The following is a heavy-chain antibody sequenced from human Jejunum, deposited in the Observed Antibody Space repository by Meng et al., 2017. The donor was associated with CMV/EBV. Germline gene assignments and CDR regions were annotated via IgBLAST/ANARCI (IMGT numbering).Heavy chain of an antibody. CDR3: ARDVVVPAALTVRIDY. Sequence: QVQLVQSGAEVKKPGASVKGSCKASGYTFTSYYMHWVRQAPGQGLEWMGIINPSGGSTSYAQKFQGRVTMTRDTSTSSVYMELSSLRSEDTAVYYCARDVVVPAALTVRIDYWGQGTLVTVSS. J-gene: IGHJ4*02. CDR1: GYTFTSYY. V-gene: IGHV1-46*01. D-gene: IGHD2-2*01. CDR2: INPSGGST.